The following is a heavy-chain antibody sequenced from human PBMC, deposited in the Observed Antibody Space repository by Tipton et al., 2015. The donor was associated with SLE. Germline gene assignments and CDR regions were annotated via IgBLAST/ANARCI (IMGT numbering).Heavy chain of an antibody. D-gene: IGHD1-26*01. J-gene: IGHJ4*02. V-gene: IGHV3-53*01. Sequence: SLRLSCAASGFTFSSYAMSWVRQAPGKGLEWVSVIYSGGSTHYADSVKGRFTISRDNYKNTLYLQMNSLRAEDTAVYYCAREEQSGSYYASYFDYWGQGTLVTVSS. CDR1: GFTFSSYA. CDR2: IYSGGST. CDR3: AREEQSGSYYASYFDY.